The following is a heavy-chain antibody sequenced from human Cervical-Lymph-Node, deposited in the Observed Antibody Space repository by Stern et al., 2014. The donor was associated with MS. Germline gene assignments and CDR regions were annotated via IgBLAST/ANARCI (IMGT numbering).Heavy chain of an antibody. Sequence: VQLVQSGTEVKKPGASVLVSCKASGYTFTTSGITWVRQAPGQGLEWMGWISADSGNTKYAQKFQDRVTMTRDTSTGTAYMEVRSLRSEDTAVYYCARDKMHAFDYWGQGTQVTVPS. D-gene: IGHD2-8*01. CDR2: ISADSGNT. J-gene: IGHJ4*02. V-gene: IGHV1-18*01. CDR1: GYTFTTSG. CDR3: ARDKMHAFDY.